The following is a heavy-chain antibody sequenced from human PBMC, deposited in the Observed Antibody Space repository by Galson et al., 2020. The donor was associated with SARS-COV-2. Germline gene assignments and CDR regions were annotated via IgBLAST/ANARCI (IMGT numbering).Heavy chain of an antibody. CDR3: ARQGVNMIVLVTVPGWFFDL. D-gene: IGHD2-21*02. V-gene: IGHV4-38-2*01. Sequence: SQTLSLTCAVPGYSVSTTNYWGWVRLAPGKGLEWIGSIYPNGRTYYNPSLASRVTISVDTSRNQFSLTLASVTAADTAFYYCARQGVNMIVLVTVPGWFFDLWGRGTLVTVSS. CDR1: GYSVSTTNY. CDR2: IYPNGRT. J-gene: IGHJ2*01.